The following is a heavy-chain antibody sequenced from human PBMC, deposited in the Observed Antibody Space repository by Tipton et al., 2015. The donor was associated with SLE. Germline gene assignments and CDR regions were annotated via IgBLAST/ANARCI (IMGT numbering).Heavy chain of an antibody. V-gene: IGHV4-39*07. Sequence: TLSLTCTVSGGSISSTSYYWGWIRQPPGKGLEWIGSIYYSGSTYYNPSLKSRVTISVDTSKNQFSLKLSSVTAADTAVYYCARVSYYDSSGYYDAFDIWGQGTMVTVSS. CDR3: ARVSYYDSSGYYDAFDI. J-gene: IGHJ3*02. D-gene: IGHD3-22*01. CDR1: GGSISSTSYY. CDR2: IYYSGST.